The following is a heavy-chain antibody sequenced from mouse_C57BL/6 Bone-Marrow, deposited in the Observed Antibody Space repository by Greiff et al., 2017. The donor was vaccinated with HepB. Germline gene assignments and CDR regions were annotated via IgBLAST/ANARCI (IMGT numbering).Heavy chain of an antibody. CDR3: ARPALVAMDY. D-gene: IGHD3-1*01. J-gene: IGHJ4*01. CDR2: INPYNGGT. Sequence: VHVKQSGPVLVKPGASVKMSCKASGYTFTDYYMNWVKQSHGKSLEWIGVINPYNGGTSYNQKFKGKATLTVDKSSSTAYMELNSLTSEESAVYYCARPALVAMDYWGQGTSVTVSS. V-gene: IGHV1-19*01. CDR1: GYTFTDYY.